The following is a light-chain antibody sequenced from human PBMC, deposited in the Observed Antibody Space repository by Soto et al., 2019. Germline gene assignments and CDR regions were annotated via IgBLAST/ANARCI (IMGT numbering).Light chain of an antibody. CDR2: STF. Sequence: DIVLTQSPGTLSLSPGERATLSCRASQSDSSRFLAWYQQKPGQAPRLLIHSTFRRDTGIPDRFSGSGSGTDFTLTISRLEPEYYAVYYCQLYGSSWTFGQGTKVEIK. J-gene: IGKJ1*01. CDR3: QLYGSSWT. V-gene: IGKV3-20*01. CDR1: QSDSSRF.